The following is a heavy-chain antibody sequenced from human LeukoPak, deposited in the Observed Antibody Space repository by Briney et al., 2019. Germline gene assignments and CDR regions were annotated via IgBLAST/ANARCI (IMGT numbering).Heavy chain of an antibody. V-gene: IGHV3-48*01. J-gene: IGHJ6*03. CDR1: GFTFSSYS. Sequence: GGSLRLSCAASGFTFSSYSMIWVRQAPGKGLEWVSYISSSSTTMYYADSVKGRFTISRDNSKNMLYLQMGSLRAEDMAVYYCARDSNDFWSGYYYYYYMDVWGKGTTVTVSS. D-gene: IGHD3-3*01. CDR2: ISSSSTTM. CDR3: ARDSNDFWSGYYYYYYMDV.